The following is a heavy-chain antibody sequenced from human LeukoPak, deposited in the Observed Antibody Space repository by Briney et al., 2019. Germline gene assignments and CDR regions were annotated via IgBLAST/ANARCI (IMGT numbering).Heavy chain of an antibody. CDR3: ARDRITIFGVAPDAFDI. CDR1: GGSISSYY. J-gene: IGHJ3*02. D-gene: IGHD3-3*01. V-gene: IGHV4-4*07. CDR2: IYTSGST. Sequence: PSETLSLTCTVSGGSISSYYWSWIRQPAGKGLEWIGRIYTSGSTNYNPSLKSRVTMSVDTSKNQFSLKLSSVTAADTAVYYCARDRITIFGVAPDAFDIWGHGTMVTVSS.